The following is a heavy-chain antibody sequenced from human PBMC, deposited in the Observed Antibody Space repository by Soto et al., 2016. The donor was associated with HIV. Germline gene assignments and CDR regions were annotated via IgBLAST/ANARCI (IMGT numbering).Heavy chain of an antibody. CDR2: ISSSSSTI. V-gene: IGHV3-48*01. J-gene: IGHJ6*03. D-gene: IGHD2-2*01. Sequence: EVQLVESGGGLVQPGGSLRLSCAASGFTFGSYSMNWVRQAPGKGLEWVSYISSSSSTIYYADSVKGRFTISRDNAKNSLYLQMNSLRAEDTAVYYCARESTRRYYYYYYYMDVWGKGTTVTVSS. CDR3: ARESTRRYYYYYYYMDV. CDR1: GFTFGSYS.